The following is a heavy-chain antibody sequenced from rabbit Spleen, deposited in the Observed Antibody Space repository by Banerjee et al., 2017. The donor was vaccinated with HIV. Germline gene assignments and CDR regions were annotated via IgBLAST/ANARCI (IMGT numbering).Heavy chain of an antibody. CDR3: VREVAAKFSL. CDR1: GVSFSGNSY. D-gene: IGHD4-1*01. CDR2: IDIGSSGFT. V-gene: IGHV1S40*01. Sequence: QSLEESGGDLVKPGASLTLTCIASGVSFSGNSYMCWVRQAPGKGLEWIACIDIGSSGFTYFATWAKGRFTISRASSTTVFLQMTSLTAADTATYFCVREVAAKFSLWGQGTLVTVS. J-gene: IGHJ4*01.